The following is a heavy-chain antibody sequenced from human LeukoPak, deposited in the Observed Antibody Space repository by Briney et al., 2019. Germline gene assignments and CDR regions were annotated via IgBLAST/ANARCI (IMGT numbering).Heavy chain of an antibody. CDR3: ARLEGYCSSTSCYAESRVDY. Sequence: GASVNVSCKASGYTFTGYYMHWVRQAPGQGLEWMGWINPNSGGTNYAQNFQGRVTMTRDTSISTAYMELSRLRSDDTAVYYCARLEGYCSSTSCYAESRVDYWGQGTLVSVSS. D-gene: IGHD2-2*01. V-gene: IGHV1-2*02. CDR1: GYTFTGYY. J-gene: IGHJ4*02. CDR2: INPNSGGT.